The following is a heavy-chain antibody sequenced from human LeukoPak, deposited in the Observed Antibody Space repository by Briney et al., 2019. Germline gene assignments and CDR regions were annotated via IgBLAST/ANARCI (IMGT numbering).Heavy chain of an antibody. CDR2: INPNSGGT. V-gene: IGHV1-2*02. CDR3: ASLGPNTVRAFDI. CDR1: GYTFTGYY. J-gene: IGHJ3*02. Sequence: GASVKVSCKASGYTFTGYYIHWVRQAPGQGLEWMGWINPNSGGTNYAQKFQGRVTMTRDTSISTAYMELSRLRSDDTAVYYCASLGPNTVRAFDIWGQGTMVTVSS. D-gene: IGHD4-17*01.